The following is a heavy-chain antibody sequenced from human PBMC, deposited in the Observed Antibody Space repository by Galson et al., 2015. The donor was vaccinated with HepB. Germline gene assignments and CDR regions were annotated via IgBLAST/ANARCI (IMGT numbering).Heavy chain of an antibody. J-gene: IGHJ5*02. V-gene: IGHV1-18*01. D-gene: IGHD2-15*01. CDR1: GYTFSSYS. CDR3: ARGGFVAVVTATLNNWFDP. Sequence: SVKVSCKASGYTFSSYSIAWVRQAPREGLEWMGWISAYDGSTNYAQKLQGRVTMTTETSTTTAYMELRSLRSDDTAVYYCARGGFVAVVTATLNNWFDPWGQGTLVTVSS. CDR2: ISAYDGST.